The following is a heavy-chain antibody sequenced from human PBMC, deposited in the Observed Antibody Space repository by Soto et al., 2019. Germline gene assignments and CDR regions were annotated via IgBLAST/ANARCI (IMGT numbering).Heavy chain of an antibody. CDR1: GFTFSSYG. J-gene: IGHJ4*02. D-gene: IGHD1-26*01. Sequence: GGSLRLSCAASGFTFSSYGMHWVRQAPGKGLEWVAVISYDGSNKYYADSVKGRFTISRDNSKNTLYLQMNSLRAEDTAVYYCAKDYSGSYYVFDYWGQGTLVTVS. CDR3: AKDYSGSYYVFDY. CDR2: ISYDGSNK. V-gene: IGHV3-30*18.